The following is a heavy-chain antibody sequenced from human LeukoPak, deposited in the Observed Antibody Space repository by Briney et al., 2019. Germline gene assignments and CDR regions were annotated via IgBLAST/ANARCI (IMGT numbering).Heavy chain of an antibody. CDR1: GYRFTTYW. V-gene: IGHV5-10-1*01. D-gene: IGHD3-10*01. Sequence: PGESLKISFKGSGYRFTTYWITWVRQMPGKGLEWMGTFVPSDSYTNHSPSVQGHVSISVDKSTSTAYLQWSSLKASDTAMYYCARHLFGSVTHNVDYWGQGTLVTVSS. CDR3: ARHLFGSVTHNVDY. J-gene: IGHJ4*02. CDR2: FVPSDSYT.